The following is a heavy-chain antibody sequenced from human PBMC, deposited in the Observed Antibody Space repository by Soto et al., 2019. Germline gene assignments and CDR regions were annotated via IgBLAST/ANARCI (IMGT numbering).Heavy chain of an antibody. Sequence: SETLSLTCTVSGGSISSYYWSWIRQPPGKGLEWIGYIYYSGSTNYNPSLKSRVTISVDTSKNQFSLKLSSVTAADTAVYYCASLYYDFWSGFSWFDPWGQGTLVTVSS. J-gene: IGHJ5*02. CDR3: ASLYYDFWSGFSWFDP. CDR1: GGSISSYY. V-gene: IGHV4-59*08. D-gene: IGHD3-3*01. CDR2: IYYSGST.